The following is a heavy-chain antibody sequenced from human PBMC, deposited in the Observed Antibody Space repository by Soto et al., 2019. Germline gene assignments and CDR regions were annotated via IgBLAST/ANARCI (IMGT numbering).Heavy chain of an antibody. Sequence: QVKLVQSGAEVKKPGASVKVSCKASGYSFTNYAMHWVRQAPGQSLEWMGWISPGNDNTKYSQKFQGRVTITIDTSASTAYVELSSLRSEDTAVYYCARASGAFDIWGQGTMITVSS. V-gene: IGHV1-3*01. CDR3: ARASGAFDI. D-gene: IGHD3-3*01. J-gene: IGHJ3*02. CDR1: GYSFTNYA. CDR2: ISPGNDNT.